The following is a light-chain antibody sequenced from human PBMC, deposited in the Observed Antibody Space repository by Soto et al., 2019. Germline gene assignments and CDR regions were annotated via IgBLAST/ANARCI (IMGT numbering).Light chain of an antibody. CDR1: QGISSY. CDR2: AAS. V-gene: IGKV1-9*01. J-gene: IGKJ4*01. CDR3: QQLNNYPLT. Sequence: DIQLTQSPSFLSASVGDRVTVTCRASQGISSYLAWYQQKPGKAPKLLIYAASTLQSGVPSRFSGSASGTEFTLTISSLQPEDFATYYCQQLNNYPLTFRGGTKVEIK.